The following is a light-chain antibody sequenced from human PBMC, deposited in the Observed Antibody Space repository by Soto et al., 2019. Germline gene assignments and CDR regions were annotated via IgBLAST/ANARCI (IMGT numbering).Light chain of an antibody. V-gene: IGKV1-5*01. J-gene: IGKJ3*01. CDR3: QQYNSYAPN. CDR1: QSISSW. CDR2: DAS. Sequence: DIQMTQSPSTLSASVGDRVTITCRASQSISSWLAWYQQKPGKAPKLLIYDASSLESGGPSRFSGSGSGTEFTLTLSSLQPDDFATYYCQQYNSYAPNFGPGTKVDIK.